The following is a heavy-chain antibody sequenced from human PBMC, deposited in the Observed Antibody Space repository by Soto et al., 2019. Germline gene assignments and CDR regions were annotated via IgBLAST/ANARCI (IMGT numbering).Heavy chain of an antibody. CDR3: VRANSSGWFSDDY. CDR1: GGTFSSYT. V-gene: IGHV1-69*02. Sequence: QVQLVQSGAEVKKPGSSVKVSCKASGGTFSSYTISWVRQAPGQGLEWMGRIIPILGIANYAQKFQGRVTITADKSTSTAYMELSSLRSEDTAVYYCVRANSSGWFSDDYWGQGTLVTVSS. D-gene: IGHD6-19*01. J-gene: IGHJ4*02. CDR2: IIPILGIA.